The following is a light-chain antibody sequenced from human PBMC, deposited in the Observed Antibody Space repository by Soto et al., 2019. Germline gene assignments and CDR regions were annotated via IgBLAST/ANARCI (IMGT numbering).Light chain of an antibody. V-gene: IGKV1-5*03. CDR3: QQYNSFPRT. J-gene: IGKJ1*01. CDR2: RAS. Sequence: DIQMTQSPSTLSASVGDSVTITCRASQSISTWLAWFQQKPGKAPKFLIYRASSLESCIPSRFSGSGSGTQFTLTISSLQPDDFATYYCQQYNSFPRTFGQGTKVEIK. CDR1: QSISTW.